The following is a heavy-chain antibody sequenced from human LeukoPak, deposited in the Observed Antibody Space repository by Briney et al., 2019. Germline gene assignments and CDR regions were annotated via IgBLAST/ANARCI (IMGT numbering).Heavy chain of an antibody. CDR3: AATPS. CDR2: ISYSGNT. J-gene: IGHJ5*02. V-gene: IGHV4-39*01. CDR1: GGSITSRTSY. Sequence: SETLSLTCSVSGGSITSRTSYWAWIRQPPGKGLEWLGSISYSGNTYYNPSLKSRVTMSRDTSRNQFSLKMSSVTAADTAVYYWAATPSLGQGTLVT.